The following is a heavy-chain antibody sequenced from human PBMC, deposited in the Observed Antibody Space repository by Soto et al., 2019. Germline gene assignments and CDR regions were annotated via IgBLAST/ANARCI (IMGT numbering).Heavy chain of an antibody. Sequence: QVQLQESGPGLVKPSETLSLTCTVSGGSISGYYWSWIRQQPGKGLEWIGYMYFRGRTNKYNPTNYNPSRQSRVTISVDTSKNQFSLKLSYVTAADTALDYCARHMGYSSTWGWFDPWGQGTLVTVSS. D-gene: IGHD6-19*01. CDR2: MYFRGRTNKYNPT. V-gene: IGHV4-59*08. J-gene: IGHJ5*02. CDR3: ARHMGYSSTWGWFDP. CDR1: GGSISGYY.